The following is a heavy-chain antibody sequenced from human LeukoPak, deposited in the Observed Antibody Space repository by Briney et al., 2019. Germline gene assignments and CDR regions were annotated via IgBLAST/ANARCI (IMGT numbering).Heavy chain of an antibody. Sequence: PSETLSLTCTVSGGSISSGSYYWSWIRQPAGKGLEWIGRIYTSGSTNYNPSLKSRVTISVDTSKNQFSLKLSSVTAADTAVYYCASFIRGQLLDAFDIWGQGTMVTVSS. CDR3: ASFIRGQLLDAFDI. D-gene: IGHD2-2*01. CDR1: GGSISSGSYY. CDR2: IYTSGST. V-gene: IGHV4-61*02. J-gene: IGHJ3*02.